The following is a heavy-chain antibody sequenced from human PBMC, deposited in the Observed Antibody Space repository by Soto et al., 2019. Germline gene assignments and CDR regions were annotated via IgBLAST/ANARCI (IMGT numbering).Heavy chain of an antibody. V-gene: IGHV1-69*02. CDR3: ARYCSGGSCYGEGEDAFDI. J-gene: IGHJ3*02. Sequence: GASVKVSCKASGGTFSSYTRSWVRQAPGQGLEWMGRIIPILGIANYAQKFQGRVTITADKSTSTAYMELSSLRSEDTAVYYCARYCSGGSCYGEGEDAFDIWGQGTIVTVSS. CDR1: GGTFSSYT. D-gene: IGHD2-15*01. CDR2: IIPILGIA.